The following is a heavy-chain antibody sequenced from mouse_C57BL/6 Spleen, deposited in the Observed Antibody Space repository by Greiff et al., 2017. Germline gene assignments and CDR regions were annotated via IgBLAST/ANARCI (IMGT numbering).Heavy chain of an antibody. CDR1: GYTFTDYN. CDR3: ALSEVMVTTGGFAY. V-gene: IGHV1-22*01. D-gene: IGHD2-2*01. CDR2: INPNNGGT. J-gene: IGHJ3*01. Sequence: VQLKESGPELVKPGASVKMSCKASGYTFTDYNMHWVKQSHGKSLEWIGYINPNNGGTSYNQKFKGKATLTVNKSSSTAYMELRSLTSEDSAVYYCALSEVMVTTGGFAYWGQGTLVTVSA.